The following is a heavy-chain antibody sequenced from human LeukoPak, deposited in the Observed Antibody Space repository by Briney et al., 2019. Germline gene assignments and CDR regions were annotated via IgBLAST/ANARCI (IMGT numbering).Heavy chain of an antibody. D-gene: IGHD3-22*01. CDR2: ISYDGSNK. J-gene: IGHJ4*02. CDR3: AKLIGDSSGYYYDY. Sequence: VRSLRLSCAASGFTFSSYGMHWVRQAPGKGLEWVAVISYDGSNKYYADSVKGRFTISRDNSKNTLYLQMNSLRAEDTAVYSCAKLIGDSSGYYYDYWGQGTLVTVSS. CDR1: GFTFSSYG. V-gene: IGHV3-30*18.